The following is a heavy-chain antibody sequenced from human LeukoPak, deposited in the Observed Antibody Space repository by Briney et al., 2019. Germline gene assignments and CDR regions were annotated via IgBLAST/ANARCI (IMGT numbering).Heavy chain of an antibody. CDR2: IIPIFGTA. CDR1: GGTLSSYA. V-gene: IGHV1-69*06. CDR3: AKMGGYCSSTSCYAADAFDI. J-gene: IGHJ3*02. D-gene: IGHD2-2*01. Sequence: EASVKVSCKASGGTLSSYAISWVRQAPGQGLEWVGGIIPIFGTANYAQKFQGRVTITADKSTSTAYMELSSLRSEDTAVYYCAKMGGYCSSTSCYAADAFDIWGQGTMVTVSS.